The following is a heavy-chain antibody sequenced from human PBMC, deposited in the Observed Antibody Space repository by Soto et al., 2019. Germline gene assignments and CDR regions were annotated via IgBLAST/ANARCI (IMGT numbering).Heavy chain of an antibody. D-gene: IGHD2-15*01. J-gene: IGHJ4*02. CDR2: IYYSGST. CDR1: GGSISSYY. V-gene: IGHV4-59*01. Sequence: SETLSLTCTVSGGSISSYYWSWIRQPPGKGLEWIGYIYYSGSTNYNPSLKSRVTISVDTSKNQFSLKLSSVTAADTAVYYCARDRVGGGSVDWGQGTLVTVSS. CDR3: ARDRVGGGSVD.